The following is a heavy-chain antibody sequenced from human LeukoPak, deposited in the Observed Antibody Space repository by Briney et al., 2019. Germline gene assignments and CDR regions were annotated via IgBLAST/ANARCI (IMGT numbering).Heavy chain of an antibody. Sequence: GGSLRLSCAASGFTVSGYFMAWVRQAPGKGLQWVSHIFSGGATEYADSVGGRFTVSTDSSSNTLYLQMNSLRAEDTAIYYCARGRSTTTIFDYWGQGTLVTVSS. D-gene: IGHD1-1*01. CDR2: IFSGGAT. CDR3: ARGRSTTTIFDY. V-gene: IGHV3-53*01. J-gene: IGHJ4*02. CDR1: GFTVSGYF.